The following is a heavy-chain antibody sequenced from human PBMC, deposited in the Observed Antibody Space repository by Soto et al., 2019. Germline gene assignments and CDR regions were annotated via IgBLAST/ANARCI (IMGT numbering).Heavy chain of an antibody. D-gene: IGHD5-18*01. V-gene: IGHV4-34*01. Sequence: ETLSLTCAVYGGSFSCYYWSWVRQPPGKVLEWIGEINHSGSTNYNPSLKSRVTISVDTSKNQFSLKLSSVTAADTAVYYCARGPIQLWLLRVGPYYFDYWGQGTLVTVSS. CDR3: ARGPIQLWLLRVGPYYFDY. J-gene: IGHJ4*02. CDR1: GGSFSCYY. CDR2: INHSGST.